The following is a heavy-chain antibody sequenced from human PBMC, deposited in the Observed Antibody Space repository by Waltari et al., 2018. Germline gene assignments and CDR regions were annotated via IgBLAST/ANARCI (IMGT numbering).Heavy chain of an antibody. Sequence: QMQLVQSGPEVKKPGTSVKFSCKASGFTFTSSAMQWVRQARGPRLEWIGWIVVGSGNTNYAQKFQERVTITRDMSTSTAYMELSSLRSEDTAVYYCAAAISSDQSYYYYYYGMDVWGQGTTVTVSS. CDR2: IVVGSGNT. CDR1: GFTFTSSA. CDR3: AAAISSDQSYYYYYYGMDV. V-gene: IGHV1-58*02. D-gene: IGHD6-6*01. J-gene: IGHJ6*02.